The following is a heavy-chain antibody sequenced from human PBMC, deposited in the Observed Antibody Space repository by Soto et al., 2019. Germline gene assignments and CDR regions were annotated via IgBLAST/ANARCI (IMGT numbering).Heavy chain of an antibody. D-gene: IGHD6-13*01. CDR2: IIPIFGTA. Sequence: GASVKVSCKASGGTFSSYAISGVRQAPGEGLEWMGGIIPIFGTANYAQKFQGRVTITADESTSTAYMELSSLRSEDTAVYYCAREGVPVSSGIAAAGFDYWGQGTLVTVSS. J-gene: IGHJ4*02. V-gene: IGHV1-69*13. CDR3: AREGVPVSSGIAAAGFDY. CDR1: GGTFSSYA.